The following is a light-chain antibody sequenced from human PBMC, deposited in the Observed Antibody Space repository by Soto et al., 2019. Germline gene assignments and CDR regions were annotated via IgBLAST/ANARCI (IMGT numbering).Light chain of an antibody. CDR2: KAS. CDR3: QQYNSYPT. J-gene: IGKJ1*01. Sequence: DIQMTQSPSTLSASVGDRVKITCRASQSISSWLAWYQQKPGKAPKLLIYKASSLESGVPSRFSGSGSGTEFTLTISSLQPDDFATYYCQQYNSYPTFGQGTKVEIK. V-gene: IGKV1-5*03. CDR1: QSISSW.